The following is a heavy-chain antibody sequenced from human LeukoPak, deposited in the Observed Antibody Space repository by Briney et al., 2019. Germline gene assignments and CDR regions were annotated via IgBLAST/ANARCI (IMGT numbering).Heavy chain of an antibody. V-gene: IGHV4-34*01. D-gene: IGHD3-10*01. CDR2: INHSGST. J-gene: IGHJ6*03. CDR3: ARRVGRRFGERAYYYNYMDV. Sequence: SETLSLTCAAYGGAFSGYYWSWIRQPPGKGLEWIGEINHSGSTKYSPSLKSRVTISVDTSKNQFSLKLSSVTAADTAVYYCARRVGRRFGERAYYYNYMDVWGKGTTVTISS. CDR1: GGAFSGYY.